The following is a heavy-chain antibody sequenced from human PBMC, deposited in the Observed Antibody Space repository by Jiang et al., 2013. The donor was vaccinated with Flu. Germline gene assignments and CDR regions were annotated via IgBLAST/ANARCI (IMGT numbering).Heavy chain of an antibody. D-gene: IGHD3-10*01. Sequence: LLKPSETLSLTCAVYGESLSDYFWTWIRQPPGKGLEWIGEINHSGSTNYNPSLESRITISVDTSRNQFSLKLTSVTAADTAFYYCARGRPKFGYWGQGTLVTVSS. CDR2: INHSGST. CDR1: GESLSDYF. CDR3: ARGRPKFGY. V-gene: IGHV4-34*01. J-gene: IGHJ4*02.